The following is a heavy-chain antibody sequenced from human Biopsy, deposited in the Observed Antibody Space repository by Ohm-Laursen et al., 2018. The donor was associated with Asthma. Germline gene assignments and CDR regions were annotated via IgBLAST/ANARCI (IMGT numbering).Heavy chain of an antibody. Sequence: SLRLSCAASGFTFSSYGMHWVRQAPGKGLEWVAVILSDGRDKYYADSVKGRFTISRDSSRNTLYLQLSTLRAEDTAVYFCAKITTDRQKANNWFDPWGQGTLVTVSS. CDR2: ILSDGRDK. D-gene: IGHD3-22*01. CDR3: AKITTDRQKANNWFDP. J-gene: IGHJ5*02. CDR1: GFTFSSYG. V-gene: IGHV3-30*18.